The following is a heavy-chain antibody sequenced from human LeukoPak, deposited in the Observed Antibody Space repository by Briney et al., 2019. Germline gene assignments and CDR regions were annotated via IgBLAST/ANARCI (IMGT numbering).Heavy chain of an antibody. V-gene: IGHV4-34*01. J-gene: IGHJ4*02. CDR3: ARHRSFWPGRTFDY. CDR1: GGSISSYY. D-gene: IGHD3/OR15-3a*01. Sequence: SETLSLTCTVSGGSISSYYWSWIRQPPGKGLEWIGEINHSGSTNYNPSLKSRVTISVDTSKNQFSLKLSSVTAADTAVYYCARHRSFWPGRTFDYWGQGTLVTVSS. CDR2: INHSGST.